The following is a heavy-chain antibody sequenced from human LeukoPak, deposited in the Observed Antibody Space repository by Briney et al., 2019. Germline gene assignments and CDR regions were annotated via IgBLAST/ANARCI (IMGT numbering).Heavy chain of an antibody. J-gene: IGHJ4*02. Sequence: PGGSLRLSCAASGFTVGDNYMGWVRQAPGKGLEWVSFIYSGGGTSYADSVKGRFTISRDNSKNTLYLQMNSLRAEDTALYYCAKGGGYSYGYYYWGQGTLVTVSS. CDR1: GFTVGDNY. CDR3: AKGGGYSYGYYY. D-gene: IGHD5-18*01. V-gene: IGHV3-66*01. CDR2: IYSGGGT.